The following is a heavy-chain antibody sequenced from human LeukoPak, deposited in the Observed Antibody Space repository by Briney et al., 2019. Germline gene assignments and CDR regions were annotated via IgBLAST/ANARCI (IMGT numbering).Heavy chain of an antibody. CDR1: GFTFSSYG. V-gene: IGHV3-30*02. Sequence: GGSLRLSCVASGFTFSSYGMHWVRQAPGKGLEWVAFIRYDGSNKYYADSVKGRFTISRDNSKNTLYLQMNSLKTEDTAVYYCTTAFYSSSWYGDDYWGQGTLVTVSS. CDR2: IRYDGSNK. CDR3: TTAFYSSSWYGDDY. D-gene: IGHD6-13*01. J-gene: IGHJ4*02.